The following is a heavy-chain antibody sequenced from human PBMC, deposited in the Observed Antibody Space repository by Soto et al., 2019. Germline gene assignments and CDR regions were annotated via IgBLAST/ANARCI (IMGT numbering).Heavy chain of an antibody. CDR2: INPSGGST. CDR3: RRDGWFSKTNRYYMDV. CDR1: GYTFTNYY. V-gene: IGHV1-46*01. D-gene: IGHD6-19*01. Sequence: QVQLVQSGAEVKKPGASVKVSCKASGYTFTNYYINWVRQAPGQGLEWMGMINPSGGSTTYAQKFQGRVTMARDTSTSTVFMELHSLRSEDTAVYYCRRDGWFSKTNRYYMDVWGRGTTGSVSS. J-gene: IGHJ6*03.